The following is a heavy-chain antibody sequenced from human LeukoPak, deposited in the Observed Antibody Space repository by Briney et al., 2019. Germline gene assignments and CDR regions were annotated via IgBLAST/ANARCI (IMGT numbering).Heavy chain of an antibody. J-gene: IGHJ3*02. CDR2: IYYSGST. CDR1: GGSISSYY. D-gene: IGHD3/OR15-3a*01. CDR3: ARRWTGDAFDI. V-gene: IGHV4-59*01. Sequence: KPSETLSLTCTVSGGSISSYYWSWIRQPPGKGLEWIGYIYYSGSTNYNPSLKSRVTISVDTSKNQLSLKLGSVTAADTAVYYCARRWTGDAFDIWGQGTMVTVSS.